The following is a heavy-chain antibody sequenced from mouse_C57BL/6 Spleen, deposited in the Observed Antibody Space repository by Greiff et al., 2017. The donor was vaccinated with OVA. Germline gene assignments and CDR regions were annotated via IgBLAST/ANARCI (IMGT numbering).Heavy chain of an antibody. CDR2: IYPSDSET. V-gene: IGHV1-61*01. Sequence: VQLQQPGAELVRPGSSVKLSCKASGYTFTSYWMDWVKQRPGQGLEWIGNIYPSDSETHYNQKFKDKATLTVDKSSSTAYMQLSSLTSEDSAVYYCARSHDGYSWFAYWGQGTLVTVSA. CDR1: GYTFTSYW. CDR3: ARSHDGYSWFAY. J-gene: IGHJ3*01. D-gene: IGHD2-3*01.